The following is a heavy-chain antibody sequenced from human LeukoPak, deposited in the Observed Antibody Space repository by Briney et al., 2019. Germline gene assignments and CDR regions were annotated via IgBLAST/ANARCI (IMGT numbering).Heavy chain of an antibody. J-gene: IGHJ4*02. Sequence: PGGSLRLSCAASGFTFSSYSMNWVRQAPGKGLEWVSSISSSSSYIYYADSVKGRFTISRDNAKNSLYLQMNSLRAEDTAVYYCARDVFFDDSSGYYYWGQGTLVTVSS. CDR2: ISSSSSYI. V-gene: IGHV3-21*01. D-gene: IGHD3-22*01. CDR3: ARDVFFDDSSGYYY. CDR1: GFTFSSYS.